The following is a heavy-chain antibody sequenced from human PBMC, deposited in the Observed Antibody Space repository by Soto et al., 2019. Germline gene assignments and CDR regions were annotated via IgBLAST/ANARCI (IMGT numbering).Heavy chain of an antibody. CDR1: GFTFSSYA. CDR2: ISSSGGYT. V-gene: IGHV3-11*05. J-gene: IGHJ4*02. Sequence: PGGSLRLSCAASGFTFSSYAMSWIRQAPGKGLEWVSHISSSGGYTNYAGSVKGRFTISRDNAKNSLYLQMNSLRAEDTAVYYCARDMGYCSSTSCYIFDSWGQGTLVTVSS. CDR3: ARDMGYCSSTSCYIFDS. D-gene: IGHD2-2*02.